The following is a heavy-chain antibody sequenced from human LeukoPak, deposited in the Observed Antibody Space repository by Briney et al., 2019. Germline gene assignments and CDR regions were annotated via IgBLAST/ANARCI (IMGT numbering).Heavy chain of an antibody. D-gene: IGHD7-27*01. CDR3: ARGTGGAYYYYYYYMDV. Sequence: ASVKVSCKASGYSSTNYGISWVRQAPGQGLKWMGWIHVYRGNTNYAQKFQGRVTMTTDTSTTTAYMELSRLRSDDTAVYYCARGTGGAYYYYYYYMDVWGKGTTVTVSS. J-gene: IGHJ6*03. CDR1: GYSSTNYG. V-gene: IGHV1-18*01. CDR2: IHVYRGNT.